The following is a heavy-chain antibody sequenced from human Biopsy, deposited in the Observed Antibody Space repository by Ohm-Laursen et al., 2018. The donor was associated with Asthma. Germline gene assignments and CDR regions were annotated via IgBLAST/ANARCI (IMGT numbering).Heavy chain of an antibody. CDR2: IYYSGST. D-gene: IGHD2-21*01. CDR1: YGSITSGGYY. CDR3: ARVSQGELYCGGDCYSGFDY. J-gene: IGHJ4*02. V-gene: IGHV4-61*08. Sequence: SDTLSLTRAVSYGSITSGGYYWTWIRQHPGKGLEWIGSIYYSGSTNYNPSLKSRVTISVDTSKNQFSLRLISVTAADTAVYYCARVSQGELYCGGDCYSGFDYWGQGTLVTVSS.